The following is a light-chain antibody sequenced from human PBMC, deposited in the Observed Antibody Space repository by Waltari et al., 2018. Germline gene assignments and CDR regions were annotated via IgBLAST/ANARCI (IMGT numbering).Light chain of an antibody. CDR3: HVWHPHVDPGV. V-gene: IGLV3-21*04. J-gene: IGLJ1*01. CDR2: YDR. Sequence: SYVVTQPPSVSLAPGETATITCGGDNIGTYSVPWYQQKAGQAPVLVIFYDRGRPSGIPDRFSGSNSGTTATLTISRVEAGDEARYYCHVWHPHVDPGVFGTGTEVTVL. CDR1: NIGTYS.